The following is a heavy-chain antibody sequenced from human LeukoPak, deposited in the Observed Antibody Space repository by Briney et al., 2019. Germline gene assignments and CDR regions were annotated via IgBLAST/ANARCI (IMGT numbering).Heavy chain of an antibody. CDR2: IQYDGSNK. J-gene: IGHJ4*02. Sequence: GGSMRLSCAASGLTLSFYGMHWVRQAPGKGLEWVAFIQYDGSNKYYADSVKGRFTISRDNSKNTLFLQMNSLRAEDTAIYYCAKNLQTFSGSYWLFDYWGQGTLVTVSS. D-gene: IGHD1-26*01. CDR1: GLTLSFYG. CDR3: AKNLQTFSGSYWLFDY. V-gene: IGHV3-30*02.